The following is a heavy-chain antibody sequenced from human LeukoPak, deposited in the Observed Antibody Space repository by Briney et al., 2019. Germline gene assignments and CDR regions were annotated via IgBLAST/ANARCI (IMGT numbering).Heavy chain of an antibody. CDR1: GFTFSSYA. V-gene: IGHV3-23*01. CDR3: AKVRYYDSSGYPRRDY. D-gene: IGHD3-22*01. CDR2: ISGSGGST. J-gene: IGHJ4*02. Sequence: GGSLRLSCAASGFTFSSYAMSWVRQAPGKGLEWVSAISGSGGSTYYADSVKGRFTISRDNSRNTLYLQMNSLRAEDTAVYYCAKVRYYDSSGYPRRDYWGQGTLVTVSS.